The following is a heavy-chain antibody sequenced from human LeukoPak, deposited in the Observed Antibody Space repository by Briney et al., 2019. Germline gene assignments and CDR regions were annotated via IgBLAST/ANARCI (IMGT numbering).Heavy chain of an antibody. CDR2: ISSSGSII. V-gene: IGHV3-11*01. CDR3: ARGKYDSSPFLQH. Sequence: GGSLRLSCAASGFTFSDYYMSWIRQAPGKGLEWVSYISSSGSIIYYADSVKGRFTISRDNAKNSMYLRMNSLRAEDTAVYYCARGKYDSSPFLQHWGQGTLVTVSS. J-gene: IGHJ1*01. D-gene: IGHD3-22*01. CDR1: GFTFSDYY.